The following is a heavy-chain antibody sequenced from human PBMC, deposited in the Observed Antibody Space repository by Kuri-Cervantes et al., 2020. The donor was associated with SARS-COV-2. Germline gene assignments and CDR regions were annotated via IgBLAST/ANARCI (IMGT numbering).Heavy chain of an antibody. CDR2: IYTSGST. CDR3: ARARETTYYGFWSDSPTAYYYYYMDV. CDR1: GGSISSYY. J-gene: IGHJ6*03. Sequence: SETLSLTCTVSGGSISSYYWSWIRQPAGKGLEWIGRIYTSGSTNYNPSLQSRVTMSVDTSKNQFSLKLSSVTAADTAVYYCARARETTYYGFWSDSPTAYYYYYMDVWGKGTTVTVSS. D-gene: IGHD3-3*01. V-gene: IGHV4-4*07.